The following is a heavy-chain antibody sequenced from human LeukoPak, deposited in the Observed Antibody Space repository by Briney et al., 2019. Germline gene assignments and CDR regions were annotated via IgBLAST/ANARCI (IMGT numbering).Heavy chain of an antibody. J-gene: IGHJ4*02. Sequence: PSETLSLTCTVSGGSLSTYYWSWIRQTPGKGLEWIGYIDYSGSTIYNPSLKSQFTISIDTSKNQFSLNLSSVTAADTAVYYCARHGSDWTFDYWGQGTLVTVSS. V-gene: IGHV4-59*08. CDR3: ARHGSDWTFDY. CDR2: IDYSGST. CDR1: GGSLSTYY. D-gene: IGHD6-19*01.